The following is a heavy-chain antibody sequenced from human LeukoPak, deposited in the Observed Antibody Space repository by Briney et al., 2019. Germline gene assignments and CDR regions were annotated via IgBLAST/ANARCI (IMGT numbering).Heavy chain of an antibody. J-gene: IGHJ4*02. CDR2: IWYDGSNK. D-gene: IGHD4-17*01. CDR3: ARAVSRDFDY. Sequence: PGGSLRLSCAASGFTFSSYGMHWVRQAPGKGLEWVAVIWYDGSNKYYADSVKGRFTISRDNAKNSLYLQMNSLRAEDTAVYYCARAVSRDFDYWGQGTLVTVSS. CDR1: GFTFSSYG. V-gene: IGHV3-33*01.